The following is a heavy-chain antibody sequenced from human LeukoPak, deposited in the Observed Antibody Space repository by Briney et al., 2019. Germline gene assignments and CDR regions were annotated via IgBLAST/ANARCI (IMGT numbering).Heavy chain of an antibody. J-gene: IGHJ4*02. CDR2: INTNTGNP. CDR1: GYTFTSYA. Sequence: ASVKVSCKASGYTFTSYAMNWVRQAPGQGLEWMGWINTNTGNPTYAQGFTGRFVFSLDTSVSTAYLRISSLKAEDTAVYYCARDSMNYYGSGSSIPTKSSPTDYWGQGTLVTVSS. V-gene: IGHV7-4-1*02. CDR3: ARDSMNYYGSGSSIPTKSSPTDY. D-gene: IGHD3-10*01.